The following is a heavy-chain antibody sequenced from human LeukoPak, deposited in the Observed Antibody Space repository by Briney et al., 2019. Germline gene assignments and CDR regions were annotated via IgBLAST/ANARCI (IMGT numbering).Heavy chain of an antibody. CDR3: AKLSLSGRSQSADY. D-gene: IGHD3-10*01. V-gene: IGHV3-23*01. Sequence: HPGGSLRLSCAVSGFTFSSYAMSWVRQAPGKGLEWVSTISGSGDNTYYAASVKGRFTISRDNSKNTLYLQMNSLRAEDTAVYYCAKLSLSGRSQSADYWGQGTLVTVSS. CDR2: ISGSGDNT. CDR1: GFTFSSYA. J-gene: IGHJ4*02.